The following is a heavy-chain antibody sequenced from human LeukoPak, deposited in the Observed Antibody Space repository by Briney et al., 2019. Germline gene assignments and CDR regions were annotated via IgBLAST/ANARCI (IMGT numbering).Heavy chain of an antibody. Sequence: SLRLSCAASGFTFDDYAMHWVRQAPGKGLEWVSGISWNSGSIGYADSVKGRFAISRDNAKNSLYLQMNSLRAEDTALYYCAKAAFWSIAARAFDIWGQGTMVTVSS. CDR1: GFTFDDYA. J-gene: IGHJ3*02. V-gene: IGHV3-9*01. D-gene: IGHD6-6*01. CDR2: ISWNSGSI. CDR3: AKAAFWSIAARAFDI.